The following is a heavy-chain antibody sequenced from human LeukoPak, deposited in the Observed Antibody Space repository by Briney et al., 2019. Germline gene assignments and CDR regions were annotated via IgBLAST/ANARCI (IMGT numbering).Heavy chain of an antibody. CDR3: ARVTYESSGWFEVEYWFDP. Sequence: GASVKVSCKASGYTFTTYFIHWVRQAPGQGLEWMGIINPSNGITKNAQTVQGRVTMTRDTSTSTVFMELSSLRSEDTAVYYCARVTYESSGWFEVEYWFDPWGQGTLVTVSS. CDR1: GYTFTTYF. D-gene: IGHD6-19*01. J-gene: IGHJ5*02. V-gene: IGHV1-46*01. CDR2: INPSNGIT.